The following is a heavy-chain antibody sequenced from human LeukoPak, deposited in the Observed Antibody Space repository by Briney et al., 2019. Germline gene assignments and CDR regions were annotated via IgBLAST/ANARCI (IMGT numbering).Heavy chain of an antibody. V-gene: IGHV4-39*07. D-gene: IGHD3-10*01. Sequence: SETLSLTCTVSLGSISGTSYYWAWIRQPPGKGLEWIGSVFYSETTYYNPSHKSRLTISVETPKSQFSLKLGSVTAADTAVYYCARRHALAGGSNYYFDFWGQGALVTVSS. J-gene: IGHJ4*02. CDR3: ARRHALAGGSNYYFDF. CDR1: LGSISGTSYY. CDR2: VFYSETT.